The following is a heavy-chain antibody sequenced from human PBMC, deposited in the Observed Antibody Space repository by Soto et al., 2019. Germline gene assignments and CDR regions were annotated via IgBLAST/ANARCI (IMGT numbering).Heavy chain of an antibody. CDR2: IKEDGSEK. Sequence: EVQLVESGGGLVQPGGSLRLSCAASGFTFSSYWMSWVRQAPGKGLEWVANIKEDGSEKYYVDSVKGRFTISRDNAKNSLYLQMNSLRAEDTAVYYCATNDYASFDIWGQGTMVTVAS. CDR1: GFTFSSYW. V-gene: IGHV3-7*01. J-gene: IGHJ3*02. CDR3: ATNDYASFDI. D-gene: IGHD4-17*01.